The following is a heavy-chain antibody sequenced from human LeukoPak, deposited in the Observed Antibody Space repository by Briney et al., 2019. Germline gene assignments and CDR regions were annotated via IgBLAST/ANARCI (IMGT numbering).Heavy chain of an antibody. CDR3: AISTGYSSS. CDR2: INWNGGST. D-gene: IGHD6-13*01. CDR1: GFTFSSHW. Sequence: GGSLRLSCAVSGFTFSSHWMSWVRQAPGKGLEWVSGINWNGGSTGYADSVKGRFTISRDNAKNSLYLQMNSLRAEDTVLYYCAISTGYSSSWGQGTLVTVSS. V-gene: IGHV3-20*04. J-gene: IGHJ4*02.